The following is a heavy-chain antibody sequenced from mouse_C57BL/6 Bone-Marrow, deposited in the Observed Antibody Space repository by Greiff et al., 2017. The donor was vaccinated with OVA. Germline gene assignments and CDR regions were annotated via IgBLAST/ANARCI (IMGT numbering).Heavy chain of an antibody. Sequence: VQLQQSGAELARPGASVKLSCKASGYTFTSYGISWVKQRPGQGLEWIGEIYPRSGNTYYTEKFKGKATLTADKSSSTAYMELRSLTSEDSAVYFGARRGYCSLYYFDYWGKGTTLTVSA. CDR3: ARRGYCSLYYFDY. V-gene: IGHV1-81*01. CDR1: GYTFTSYG. CDR2: IYPRSGNT. D-gene: IGHD2-12*01. J-gene: IGHJ2*01.